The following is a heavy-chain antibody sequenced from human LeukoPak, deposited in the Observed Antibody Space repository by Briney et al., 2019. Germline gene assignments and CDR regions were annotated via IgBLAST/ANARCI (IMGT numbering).Heavy chain of an antibody. CDR2: INPNSGGT. CDR1: GYTFTGYY. V-gene: IGHV1-2*02. CDR3: ARASWISTADAVC. J-gene: IGHJ6*02. D-gene: IGHD2-2*03. Sequence: ASVKVSCKASGYTFTGYYMHWVRQAPGQGLEWMGWINPNSGGTNYAQKFQGRVTMTRDTSISTAYVELSRLRSDDTAIYYCARASWISTADAVCWGQGTTVTVSS.